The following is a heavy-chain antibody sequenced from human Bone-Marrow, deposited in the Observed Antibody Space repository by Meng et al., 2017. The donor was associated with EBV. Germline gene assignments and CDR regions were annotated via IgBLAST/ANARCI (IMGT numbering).Heavy chain of an antibody. J-gene: IGHJ4*02. D-gene: IGHD3-10*01. CDR2: LITMSAAP. CDR1: GGALNSES. CDR3: ARESGRGFTPDY. V-gene: IGHV1-69*01. Sequence: QGEGVEWGDEDEKPGSAVKVSTWTRGGALNSESASWGRPAPRRGVEWMGGLITMSAAPRYAQKFQGRVTITADESTSTHYMHLSNLRSDETAMYYFARESGRGFTPDYWGQGTLVTVSS.